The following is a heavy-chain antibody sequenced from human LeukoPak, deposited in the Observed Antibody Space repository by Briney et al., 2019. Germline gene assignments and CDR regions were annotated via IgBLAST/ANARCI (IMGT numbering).Heavy chain of an antibody. V-gene: IGHV3-21*01. CDR2: INNVGSHI. CDR1: GFTFSSSA. Sequence: PGGSLRLSCAASGFTFSSSAMNWVRQAPGKGLEWVSSINNVGSHIYYADSVKGRFTISRDNAKNSLYLQMNSLRAEDTAVYYCARVSPLSSGWLTTVDYWGQGTLVTVSS. CDR3: ARVSPLSSGWLTTVDY. D-gene: IGHD6-19*01. J-gene: IGHJ4*02.